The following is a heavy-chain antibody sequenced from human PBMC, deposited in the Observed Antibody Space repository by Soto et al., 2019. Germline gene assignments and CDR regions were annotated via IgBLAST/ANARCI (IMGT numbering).Heavy chain of an antibody. J-gene: IGHJ4*02. CDR1: GGSISSGGYY. D-gene: IGHD5-18*01. Sequence: QVQLQESGPGLVKPSQTLSLTCTVSGGSISSGGYYWSWIRQHPGKGLEWIGYIYYSGSTYYNPSPKSRVTISVDTSKNQCSLKLSSVTAADMAVYYCASDSYGSLGLDYWGQGTLVTVSS. CDR2: IYYSGST. CDR3: ASDSYGSLGLDY. V-gene: IGHV4-31*03.